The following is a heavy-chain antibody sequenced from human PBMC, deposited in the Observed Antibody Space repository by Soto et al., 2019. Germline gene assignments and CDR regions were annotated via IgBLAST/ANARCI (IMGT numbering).Heavy chain of an antibody. CDR3: AATGDTYGYHFDH. V-gene: IGHV5-10-1*01. CDR1: GYTFTSYW. D-gene: IGHD5-18*01. CDR2: IDPSDSST. Sequence: GESLKISCTGSGYTFTSYWITWVRQMPGKVLEWMGRIDPSDSSTNYIPSFQGHVTISTDKYISTAHLQWSSLKVPDTAMYYCAATGDTYGYHFDHWGQGTQVTVSS. J-gene: IGHJ4*02.